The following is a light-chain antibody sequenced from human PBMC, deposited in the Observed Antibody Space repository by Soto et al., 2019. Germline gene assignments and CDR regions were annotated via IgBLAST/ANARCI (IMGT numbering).Light chain of an antibody. CDR1: QSISSSY. CDR2: GAS. V-gene: IGKV3D-7*01. Sequence: EIVMTQSPATLSLSPGERATLSCRASQSISSSYLSWYQQKPGQAPRLLICGASTRATGIPARFSGSGSGTDFTLTISSLQREDFAVYYCQQDYNLRTFGQGTKVEIK. CDR3: QQDYNLRT. J-gene: IGKJ1*01.